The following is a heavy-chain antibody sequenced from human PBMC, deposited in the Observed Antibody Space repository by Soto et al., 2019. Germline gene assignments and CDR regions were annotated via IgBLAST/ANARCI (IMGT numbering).Heavy chain of an antibody. CDR1: VGTFSSYA. J-gene: IGHJ6*04. V-gene: IGHV1-69*13. CDR3: ATAKESSSSPYYYSGMDV. Sequence: SVKVSCKASVGTFSSYAISWVRQAPGQGLEWMGGIIPIFGTANYAQKFQGRVTITADESTSTAYMELSSLRSEDTAVYYCATAKESSSSPYYYSGMDVWGKGTTVTVSS. D-gene: IGHD6-6*01. CDR2: IIPIFGTA.